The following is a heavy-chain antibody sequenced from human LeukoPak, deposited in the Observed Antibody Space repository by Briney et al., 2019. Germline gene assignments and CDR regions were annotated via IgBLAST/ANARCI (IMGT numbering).Heavy chain of an antibody. CDR3: ARDRSGYSVLILNHDAFDI. V-gene: IGHV3-20*04. J-gene: IGHJ3*02. Sequence: GGSLRLSCAAPGFTFDDYGMSWVRQPPGKGLEWVTGINWNGGSTGYADSVKGRFTISRDIAKNSLYLQMNSLRAEDTALYYCARDRSGYSVLILNHDAFDIWGQGTMVTVSS. CDR2: INWNGGST. D-gene: IGHD3-3*01. CDR1: GFTFDDYG.